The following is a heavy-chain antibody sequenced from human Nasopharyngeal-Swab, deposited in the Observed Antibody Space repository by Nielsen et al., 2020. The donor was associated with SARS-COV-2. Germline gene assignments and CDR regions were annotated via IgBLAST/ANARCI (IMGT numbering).Heavy chain of an antibody. Sequence: GSLRLSCDVSGISISSSHWWSWVRQSPRKGRQWIGEVYHGSSPNYNPSLKSRVTISVDKSKNQFSLKLTSVTAADTGIYYCARSPRDSLILEGSFDYWGQGALVTVSS. J-gene: IGHJ4*02. CDR3: ARSPRDSLILEGSFDY. CDR1: GISISSSHW. CDR2: VYHGSSP. V-gene: IGHV4-4*02. D-gene: IGHD3/OR15-3a*01.